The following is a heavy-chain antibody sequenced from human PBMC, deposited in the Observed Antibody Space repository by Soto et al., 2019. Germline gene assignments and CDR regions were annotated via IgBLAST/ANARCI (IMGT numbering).Heavy chain of an antibody. CDR3: AKFYYYDIFTLNWFYS. Sequence: GGSLRLSCAASGFTFSSYAMSWVRQAPGKGLEWVSAISGSGGSTYYADSVKGRFTISRDNSKNTLYLQMNSLRAEDTAVYYCAKFYYYDIFTLNWFYSWGQGSLVPVSS. J-gene: IGHJ5*01. CDR2: ISGSGGST. CDR1: GFTFSSYA. V-gene: IGHV3-23*01. D-gene: IGHD3-9*01.